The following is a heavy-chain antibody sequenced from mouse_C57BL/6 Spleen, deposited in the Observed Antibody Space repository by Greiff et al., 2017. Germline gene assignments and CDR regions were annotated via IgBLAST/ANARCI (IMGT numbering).Heavy chain of an antibody. D-gene: IGHD4-1*01. Sequence: VQVVESGPELVKPGASVKLSCKASGYTFTSYDINWVKQRPGQGLEWIGWIYPKDGSTKYNEKFKGKATLTVDTSSSTAYMELHSLTSEDSAVYFCARRETGSWFAYWGQGTLVTVSA. CDR3: ARRETGSWFAY. V-gene: IGHV1-85*01. CDR2: IYPKDGST. J-gene: IGHJ3*01. CDR1: GYTFTSYD.